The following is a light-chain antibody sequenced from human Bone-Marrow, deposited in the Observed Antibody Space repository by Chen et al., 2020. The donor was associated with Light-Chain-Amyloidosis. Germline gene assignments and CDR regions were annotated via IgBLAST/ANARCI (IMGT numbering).Light chain of an antibody. CDR3: CSYAGISTHV. J-gene: IGLJ1*01. CDR2: EGS. CDR1: GSDIGAAHY. Sequence: QSALTQPASVSGSPGQSITISCTGSGSDIGAAHYVSWYQQHPGKAPKLMIYEGSKRPSGISNRFSGSKSGNTASLTISGLQAEDEADYYCCSYAGISTHVFGTGTKVTVL. V-gene: IGLV2-23*01.